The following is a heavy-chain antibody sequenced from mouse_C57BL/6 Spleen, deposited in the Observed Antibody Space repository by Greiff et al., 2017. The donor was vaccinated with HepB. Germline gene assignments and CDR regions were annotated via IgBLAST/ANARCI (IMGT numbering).Heavy chain of an antibody. CDR3: ALFGGYFDY. CDR1: GYTFTSYW. V-gene: IGHV1-74*01. J-gene: IGHJ2*01. CDR2: IHPADSDT. Sequence: QVQLQQPGAELVKPGASVKVSCKASGYTFTSYWMHWVKQRPGQGLEWIGRIHPADSDTNYNQKFKGRATLTVDNSSSTAYMQLSSLTSEDSAVYYCALFGGYFDYWGQGTTLTVSS.